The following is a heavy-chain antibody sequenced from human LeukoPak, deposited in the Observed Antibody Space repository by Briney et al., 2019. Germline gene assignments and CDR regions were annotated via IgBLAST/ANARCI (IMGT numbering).Heavy chain of an antibody. V-gene: IGHV3-21*01. CDR3: ARDNSADY. CDR1: GFTVSSNY. J-gene: IGHJ4*02. CDR2: IGSSSSYI. Sequence: GGSLRLSCAASGFTVSSNYMSWVRQAPGKGLEWVSSIGSSSSYINYADSVKGRFTISRDNTRNSLYLQMNSLRAEDTAVYYCARDNSADYWGQGTLVTVSS. D-gene: IGHD2-21*01.